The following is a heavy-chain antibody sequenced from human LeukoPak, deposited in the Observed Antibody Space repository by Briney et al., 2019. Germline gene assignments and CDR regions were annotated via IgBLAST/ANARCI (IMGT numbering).Heavy chain of an antibody. D-gene: IGHD2-21*01. V-gene: IGHV3-66*02. J-gene: IGHJ3*02. CDR1: GFTVSSNY. CDR3: ARVMRDLREGYDI. Sequence: PGGSLRLSCAASGFTVSSNYMSWVRQAPAKGQEWVSIIYSGGSTYYTDSVKGRFTISRDNSKNTLYLHVNSLRAEDTAVYYCARVMRDLREGYDIWGQGTVVTISS. CDR2: IYSGGST.